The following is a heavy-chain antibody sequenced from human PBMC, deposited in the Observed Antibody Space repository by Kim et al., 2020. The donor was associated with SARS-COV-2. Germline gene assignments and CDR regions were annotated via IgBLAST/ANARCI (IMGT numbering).Heavy chain of an antibody. D-gene: IGHD3-3*01. CDR3: AKRPHYDFWSGTIDS. V-gene: IGHV3-23*01. Sequence: SVKGRFTIPRNNSKNTLYLQMNSLRAEDTAVYYCAKRPHYDFWSGTIDSWGQGTLVTVSS. J-gene: IGHJ4*02.